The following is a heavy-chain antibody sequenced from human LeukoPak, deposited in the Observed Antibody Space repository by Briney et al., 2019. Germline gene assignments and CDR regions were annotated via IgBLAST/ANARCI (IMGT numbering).Heavy chain of an antibody. CDR3: ARGWLPSDYYYYYGMDV. V-gene: IGHV1-69*01. CDR1: GGTFSSYA. D-gene: IGHD3-22*01. CDR2: IIPIFGTA. J-gene: IGHJ6*02. Sequence: SVKVSCKASGGTFSSYAISWVRQAPGQGLEWMGGIIPIFGTADYAQKFQGRVTITADESTSTAYMELSSLRSEDTAVYYCARGWLPSDYYYYYGMDVWGQGTTVTVSS.